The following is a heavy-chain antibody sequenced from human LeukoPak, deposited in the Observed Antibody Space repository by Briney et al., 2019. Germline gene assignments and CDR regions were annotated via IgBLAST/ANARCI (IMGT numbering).Heavy chain of an antibody. V-gene: IGHV3-7*01. J-gene: IGHJ4*01. CDR3: AREGFYFFDF. Sequence: GGSLRLSCAASGFTFTNNFMSWVRQVPGKGLEWVADIKQDGSEKTYADSVRGRFTIFRDNAKDSVYLQMNSLRAEDSAIYYCAREGFYFFDFWGQGTLVTVSS. CDR1: GFTFTNNF. CDR2: IKQDGSEK.